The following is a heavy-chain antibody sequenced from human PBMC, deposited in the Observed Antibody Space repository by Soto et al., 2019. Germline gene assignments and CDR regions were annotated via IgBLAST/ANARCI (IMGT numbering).Heavy chain of an antibody. CDR3: VKEWTPRRAFDS. Sequence: EVQLLESGGGLVQPGGSLRLSCAASRFMFSRYAMSLVRQAPGKGLEWVSGISGSGGSTWYADSVKGRFTISRDNSKNMVYLQMNSLRVEDTAQYFCVKEWTPRRAFDSWGQGTQVTVSS. V-gene: IGHV3-23*01. CDR1: RFMFSRYA. D-gene: IGHD5-12*01. CDR2: ISGSGGST. J-gene: IGHJ4*02.